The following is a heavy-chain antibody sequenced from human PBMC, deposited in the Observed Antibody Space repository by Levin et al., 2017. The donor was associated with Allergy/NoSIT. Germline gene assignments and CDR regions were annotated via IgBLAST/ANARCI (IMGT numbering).Heavy chain of an antibody. J-gene: IGHJ4*02. V-gene: IGHV3-7*01. CDR3: AKDHQHGNTFDF. CDR2: IKEDGSEK. CDR1: GFTFSNYW. D-gene: IGHD4-23*01. Sequence: GGSLRLSCAASGFTFSNYWMTWVRQTPGKGLEWVGRIKEDGSEKHYVDSVKGRFTISRDNAKNSVFLQMDSLRVEDTAVYHCAKDHQHGNTFDFWGQGALVTVSS.